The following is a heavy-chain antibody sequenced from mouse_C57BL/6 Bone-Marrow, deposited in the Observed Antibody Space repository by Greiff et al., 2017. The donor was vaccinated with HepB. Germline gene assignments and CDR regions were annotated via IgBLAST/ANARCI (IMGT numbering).Heavy chain of an antibody. CDR2: IYPGSGST. Sequence: VQLKQPGAELVKPGASVKMSCKASGYTFTSYWITWVKQRPGQGLEWIGDIYPGSGSTNYNEKFKSKATLTVDTSSSTAYMQLSSLTSEDSAVYYCAEVKRGYYAMDYWGQGTSVTVSS. J-gene: IGHJ4*01. CDR3: AEVKRGYYAMDY. D-gene: IGHD2-2*01. CDR1: GYTFTSYW. V-gene: IGHV1-55*01.